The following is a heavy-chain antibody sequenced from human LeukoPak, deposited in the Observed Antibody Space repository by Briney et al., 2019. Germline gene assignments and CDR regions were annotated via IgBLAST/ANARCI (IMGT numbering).Heavy chain of an antibody. CDR2: IYYRGST. CDR3: ARDHRSSFDD. V-gene: IGHV4-59*02. Sequence: PSQSLSLTCSVSAPSVSSYYWGSIRQRPGEGLEWIGYIYYRGSTTYNPPLKSRVTISVDTSKNQFSLKLSSVTAADTAVYYCARDHRSSFDDWGQGTLVTVHS. D-gene: IGHD6-6*01. CDR1: APSVSSYY. J-gene: IGHJ4*02.